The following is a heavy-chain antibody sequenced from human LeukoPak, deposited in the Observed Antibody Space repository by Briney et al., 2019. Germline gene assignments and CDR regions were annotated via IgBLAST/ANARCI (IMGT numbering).Heavy chain of an antibody. J-gene: IGHJ4*02. CDR3: VGSGWYGYFDY. V-gene: IGHV3-7*03. Sequence: PGGSLRLSCVVSGFTSSNHWMNWVRQAPGKGPEWVANIKQDGSEQYYVDSVKGRFTISRDNSKNTLYLQMNSLRAEDTAVYYCVGSGWYGYFDYWGQGALVTVSS. D-gene: IGHD6-19*01. CDR2: IKQDGSEQ. CDR1: GFTSSNHW.